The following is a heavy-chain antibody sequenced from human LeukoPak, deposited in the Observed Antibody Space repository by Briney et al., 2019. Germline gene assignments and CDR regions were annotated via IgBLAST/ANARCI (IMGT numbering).Heavy chain of an antibody. D-gene: IGHD3-10*01. CDR3: ARDSGLWFGELGAFDI. J-gene: IGHJ3*02. V-gene: IGHV3-30*03. Sequence: TGGSLRLSCAASGFTFSSYGMHWVRQAPGKGLEWVAVISYDGSNKYYADSVKGRFTISRDNAKNSLYLQMNSLRAEDTAVYYCARDSGLWFGELGAFDIWGQGTMVTVSS. CDR1: GFTFSSYG. CDR2: ISYDGSNK.